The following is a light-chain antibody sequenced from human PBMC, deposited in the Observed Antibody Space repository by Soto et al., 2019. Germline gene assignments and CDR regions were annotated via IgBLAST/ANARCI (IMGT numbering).Light chain of an antibody. Sequence: EIVMTQSPATLSVSPGERATLSCRASQSVSSNLAWYQQKPGQAPRLLIYGASTRATGIPARFSGSGSGTDFPLTISSLQSEDFAVYYCQQYNNWPPLLTFGGGTKVEIK. CDR2: GAS. V-gene: IGKV3-15*01. CDR3: QQYNNWPPLLT. CDR1: QSVSSN. J-gene: IGKJ4*01.